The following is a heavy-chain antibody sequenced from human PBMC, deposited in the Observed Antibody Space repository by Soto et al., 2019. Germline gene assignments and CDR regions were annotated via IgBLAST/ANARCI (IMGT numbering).Heavy chain of an antibody. J-gene: IGHJ3*02. D-gene: IGHD2-15*01. V-gene: IGHV3-74*01. CDR2: INSDGSST. CDR3: ARDPGYCSGGSCYSAFDI. Sequence: GGSLRLSCAASGFTFSSSSMHWVRQAPGKGLVWVSRINSDGSSTSYADSVKGRFTISRDNAKNTLYLQMNSLRAEDTAVYYCARDPGYCSGGSCYSAFDIWGQGTMVTVSS. CDR1: GFTFSSSS.